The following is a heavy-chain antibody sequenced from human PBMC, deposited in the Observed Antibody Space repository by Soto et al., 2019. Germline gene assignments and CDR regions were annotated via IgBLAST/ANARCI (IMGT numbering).Heavy chain of an antibody. CDR2: ISRSGGTI. CDR1: GFTFTSYE. V-gene: IGHV3-48*03. J-gene: IGHJ4*02. D-gene: IGHD3-16*01. Sequence: GGSLRLSCVTSGFTFTSYELNWVRQAPGKGLEWVSYISRSGGTIYYTDSVKGRFTISRDNAKNSLFLQMNSLRVEDTAVYYCVRGGIDYWGQGTLVTVSS. CDR3: VRGGIDY.